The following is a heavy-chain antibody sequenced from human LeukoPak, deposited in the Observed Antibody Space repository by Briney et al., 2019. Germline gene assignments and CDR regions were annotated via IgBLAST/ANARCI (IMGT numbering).Heavy chain of an antibody. V-gene: IGHV4-4*02. CDR3: ARYIVARDTWFDP. CDR1: GASISSSNW. D-gene: IGHD6-6*01. J-gene: IGHJ5*02. CDR2: IYHSGST. Sequence: TSETLSLTCAVSGASISSSNWWSWVRQPPGKGLEWIGEIYHSGSTNYNPSLKSRVTISVDKSKNQFSLKLSSVTAADTAVYYCARYIVARDTWFDPWGQGTLVTVSS.